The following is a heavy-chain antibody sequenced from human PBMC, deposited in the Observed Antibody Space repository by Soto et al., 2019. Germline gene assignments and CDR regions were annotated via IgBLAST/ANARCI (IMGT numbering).Heavy chain of an antibody. J-gene: IGHJ3*02. CDR2: INPSGGST. Sequence: ASVKVSCKASGYTFTSYYMHWVRQAPGQGLERMGIINPSGGSTSYAQKFQGRVTMTRDTSTSTVYMELSSLRSEDTAVYYCAKAWWFDAFDIWGQGTMVTVSS. V-gene: IGHV1-46*01. CDR3: AKAWWFDAFDI. D-gene: IGHD2-15*01. CDR1: GYTFTSYY.